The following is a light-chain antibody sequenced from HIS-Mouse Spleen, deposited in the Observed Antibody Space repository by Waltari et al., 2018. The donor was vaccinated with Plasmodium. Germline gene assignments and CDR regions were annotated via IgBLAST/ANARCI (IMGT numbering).Light chain of an antibody. CDR2: EVI. J-gene: IGLJ2*01. V-gene: IGLV2-8*01. CDR1: SGDVGDYHY. CDR3: SSYASSNNLV. Sequence: QSALTQPPSASGPPGQSVTISCTGTSGDVGDYHYSSWHQQQPGKAPKLMIYEVIKRPSGVPVRFSGSKSGNTASLTVAGLEAEDEADYYCSSYASSNNLVFGGGTKLTVL.